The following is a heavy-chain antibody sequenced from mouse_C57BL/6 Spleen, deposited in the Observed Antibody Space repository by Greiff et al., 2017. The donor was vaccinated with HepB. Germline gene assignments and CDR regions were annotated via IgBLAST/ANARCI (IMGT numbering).Heavy chain of an antibody. V-gene: IGHV4-1*01. D-gene: IGHD1-1*01. Sequence: EVKLMESGGGLVQPGGSLKLSCAASGIDFSRYWMSWVRRAPGKGLEWIGEINPDSSTINYAPSLKDKFIISRDNAKNTLYLQMSKVRSEDTALYYCARPHYYGSSYPDWYFDVWGTGTTVTVSS. CDR3: ARPHYYGSSYPDWYFDV. CDR1: GIDFSRYW. CDR2: INPDSSTI. J-gene: IGHJ1*03.